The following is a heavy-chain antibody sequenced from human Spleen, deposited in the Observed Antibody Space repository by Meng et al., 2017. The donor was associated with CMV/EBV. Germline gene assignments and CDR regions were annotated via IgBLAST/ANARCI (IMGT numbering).Heavy chain of an antibody. CDR1: GGTFSSYT. CDR3: ASVQIRHGYYYYGMDV. CDR2: IIPILGIA. Sequence: SVKVSCKASGGTFSSYTISWVRQAPGQGLEWMGRIIPILGIANYAQKFQGRVTITADKSTSTAYMELSSLRSEDTAVYYCASVQIRHGYYYYGMDVWGQGTTVTVSS. J-gene: IGHJ6*02. V-gene: IGHV1-69*02. D-gene: IGHD2-8*01.